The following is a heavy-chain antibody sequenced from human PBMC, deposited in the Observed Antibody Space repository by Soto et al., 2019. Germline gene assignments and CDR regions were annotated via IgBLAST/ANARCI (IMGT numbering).Heavy chain of an antibody. Sequence: WASLKISSTGFVYSFISYCSSWGRQMPGKGLGWRGIIYPRDSDTRYSPTFQGQVTVSADKSISTAYLQWSSLKASDTAMYYGARAHISGGADAFDIWGQGTMVTVSS. V-gene: IGHV5-51*01. D-gene: IGHD6-19*01. CDR2: IYPRDSDT. CDR3: ARAHISGGADAFDI. CDR1: VYSFISYC. J-gene: IGHJ3*02.